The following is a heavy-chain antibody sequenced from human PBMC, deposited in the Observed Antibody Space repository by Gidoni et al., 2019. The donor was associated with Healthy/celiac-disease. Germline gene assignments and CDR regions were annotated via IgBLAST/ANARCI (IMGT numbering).Heavy chain of an antibody. V-gene: IGHV3-21*01. J-gene: IGHJ5*02. CDR3: ARVSGSYDPPDWFDP. D-gene: IGHD1-26*01. Sequence: EVQLVESGGGLVKPGGSLRLSCAASGFTFSSYSMNWVRQAPGKGLEWVSSISSSSSYIYYADSVKGRFTISRDNAKNSLYLQMNSLRAEDTAVYYCARVSGSYDPPDWFDPWGQGTLVTVSS. CDR1: GFTFSSYS. CDR2: ISSSSSYI.